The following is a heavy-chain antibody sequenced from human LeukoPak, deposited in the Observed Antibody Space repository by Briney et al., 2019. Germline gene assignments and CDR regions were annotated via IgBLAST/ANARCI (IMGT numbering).Heavy chain of an antibody. CDR2: INPSGGST. CDR1: GYTFTSYY. CDR3: ARDGELGYCSSTSCYNYYYYMDV. Sequence: ASVKVSCKASGYTFTSYYMHWVRQAPGQGLEWMGIINPSGGSTSYAQKFQGRVTMTRDTSTSTVYMELSSLRSEDTAVYYCARDGELGYCSSTSCYNYYYYMDVWGKGTTVTISS. J-gene: IGHJ6*03. D-gene: IGHD2-2*02. V-gene: IGHV1-46*01.